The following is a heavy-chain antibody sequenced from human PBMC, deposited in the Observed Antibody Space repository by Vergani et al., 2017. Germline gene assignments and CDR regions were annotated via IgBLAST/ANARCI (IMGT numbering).Heavy chain of an antibody. V-gene: IGHV4-38-2*02. Sequence: QVQLKESGPGLVKPSETLSLTCTVSDFFISSDAYYWGWIRQAPGRGLEWIGSSHHNGATSHNPSLRSRVTMSVDTSRNQFSLSLNSVTAADTAIYYCARDERRPWSNSWARFEYWGRGIPVTVSS. J-gene: IGHJ4*02. CDR2: SHHNGAT. CDR1: DFFISSDAYY. D-gene: IGHD6-13*01. CDR3: ARDERRPWSNSWARFEY.